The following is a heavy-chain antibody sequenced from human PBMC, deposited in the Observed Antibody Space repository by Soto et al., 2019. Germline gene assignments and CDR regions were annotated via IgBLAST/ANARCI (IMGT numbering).Heavy chain of an antibody. D-gene: IGHD2-2*01. Sequence: GGSLRLSCAASGFTFSGYAMNWVRQAPGKGLEWVSGIVAGGITTFSADSVKGRFSISRDNSKNTLYLQMNSLRAEDTAVYYCARAGGQCSGPSCYPHWADAWGQGT. J-gene: IGHJ5*02. CDR3: ARAGGQCSGPSCYPHWADA. CDR2: IVAGGITT. V-gene: IGHV3-23*01. CDR1: GFTFSGYA.